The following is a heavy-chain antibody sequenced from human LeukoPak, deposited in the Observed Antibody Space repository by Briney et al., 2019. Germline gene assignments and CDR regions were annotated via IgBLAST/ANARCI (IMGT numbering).Heavy chain of an antibody. D-gene: IGHD7-27*01. CDR2: INHSGTNK. J-gene: IGHJ2*01. CDR1: GYTFSHYS. Sequence: GGSLRLSCEASGYTFSHYSINWVRQAPGKGLEWVSYINHSGTNKYYADSVRGRFSVSRYNAKNSLYLQMNSLRPEDTAVYYCARDLGNWGEREWYFDLWGRGTLVTVSS. V-gene: IGHV3-21*05. CDR3: ARDLGNWGEREWYFDL.